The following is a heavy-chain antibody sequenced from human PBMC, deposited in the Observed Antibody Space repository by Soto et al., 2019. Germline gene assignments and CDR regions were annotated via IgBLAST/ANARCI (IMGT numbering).Heavy chain of an antibody. CDR3: ARSDDSTSYPLDL. D-gene: IGHD4-4*01. CDR1: GYTFTNYY. V-gene: IGHV1-2*02. Sequence: ASVKFSCKASGYTFTNYYMHWVRQAPGQGLECMGCMNPRGGGTKYAQAFQDRVTMTREAXXSXXXTXVXXLRXGXTAVYFCARSDDSTSYPLDLWGPGTLVTVSS. J-gene: IGHJ5*02. CDR2: MNPRGGGT.